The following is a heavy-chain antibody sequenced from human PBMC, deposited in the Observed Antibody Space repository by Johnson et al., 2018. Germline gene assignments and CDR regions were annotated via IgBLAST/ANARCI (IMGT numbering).Heavy chain of an antibody. Sequence: VQLQESGGGLVQPGGSLRLSCAASGFTFSGYWMHFVRQDPGKGLVWVSRISGDGSTTNYADSVKGRFTISRDNAKNSLYLQMNSLRAEDTALYYCAKDIRAGDYSWYYGMDVWGQGTTVTVSS. CDR2: ISGDGSTT. J-gene: IGHJ6*02. CDR1: GFTFSGYW. CDR3: AKDIRAGDYSWYYGMDV. V-gene: IGHV3-74*01. D-gene: IGHD4-17*01.